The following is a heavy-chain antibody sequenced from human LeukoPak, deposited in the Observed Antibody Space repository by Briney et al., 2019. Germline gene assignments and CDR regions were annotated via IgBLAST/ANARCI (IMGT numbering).Heavy chain of an antibody. CDR2: IYYSGST. J-gene: IGHJ3*02. D-gene: IGHD3-10*02. CDR3: ARDLLTMSGAFDI. CDR1: GGSISSYY. V-gene: IGHV4-59*01. Sequence: SETLSLTCTVSGGSISSYYWSWIRQPPGKGLEWIGYIYYSGSTNYNPSLKSRVTISVDTSKNQFSLKLSSVTAADTAVYYCARDLLTMSGAFDIWGQGTMVTVSS.